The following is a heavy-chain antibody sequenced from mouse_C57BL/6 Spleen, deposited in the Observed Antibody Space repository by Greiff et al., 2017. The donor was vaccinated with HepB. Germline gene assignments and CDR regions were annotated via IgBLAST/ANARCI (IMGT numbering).Heavy chain of an antibody. V-gene: IGHV1-4*01. CDR3: ASGSITTVVATAY. J-gene: IGHJ2*01. Sequence: VQLQQSGAELARPGASVKMSCKASGYTFTSYTMHWVKQRPGQGLEWIGYINPSSGYTKYNQKFKDKATLTADKSSSTAYMQLSSLTSEDSAVYYCASGSITTVVATAYWGQGTTLTVSS. CDR1: GYTFTSYT. CDR2: INPSSGYT. D-gene: IGHD1-1*01.